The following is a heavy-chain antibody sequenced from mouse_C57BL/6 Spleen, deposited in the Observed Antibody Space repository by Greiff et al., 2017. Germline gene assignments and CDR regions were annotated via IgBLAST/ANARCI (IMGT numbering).Heavy chain of an antibody. D-gene: IGHD3-2*02. Sequence: VQLQQPGAELVRPGSSVKLSCKASGYTFTSYWMAWVKQRPGQGLEWIGNIYPSDSETHYNQKFKDKATLTVDKSSSTAYMQLSSLTSEDSAVYYCARSGDSSGYVFFAYWGQGTLVTVSA. CDR2: IYPSDSET. J-gene: IGHJ3*01. CDR1: GYTFTSYW. V-gene: IGHV1-61*01. CDR3: ARSGDSSGYVFFAY.